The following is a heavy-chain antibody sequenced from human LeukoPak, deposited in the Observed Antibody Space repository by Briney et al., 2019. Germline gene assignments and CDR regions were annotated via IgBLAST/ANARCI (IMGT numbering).Heavy chain of an antibody. CDR2: IYYSGST. Sequence: PSETLSLTCTVSGGSISSSSYYWGWIRQPPGKGLEWIGSIYYSGSTYYNPSLKSRVTISADTSKNQFSLKLSSVTAADTAVYYCAGTYYYDSSGFPPDAFDIWGQGTMVTVSS. J-gene: IGHJ3*02. D-gene: IGHD3-22*01. CDR1: GGSISSSSYY. CDR3: AGTYYYDSSGFPPDAFDI. V-gene: IGHV4-39*01.